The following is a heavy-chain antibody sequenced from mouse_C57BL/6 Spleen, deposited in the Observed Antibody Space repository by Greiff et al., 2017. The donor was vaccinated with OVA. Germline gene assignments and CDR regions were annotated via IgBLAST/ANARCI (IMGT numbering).Heavy chain of an antibody. CDR2: ISSGSSTI. CDR3: ARRQLRRPLYGDY. J-gene: IGHJ2*01. D-gene: IGHD3-2*02. Sequence: EVLLVESGAGLVKPGASLKLSCAASGFTFTDYGMHWVRQAPEQGLEWVAYISSGSSTIYYADTVKGRFTISRDNAKNTLFLKMTSLRSEDTARYYGARRQLRRPLYGDYWGQGTTLTVSS. CDR1: GFTFTDYG. V-gene: IGHV5-17*01.